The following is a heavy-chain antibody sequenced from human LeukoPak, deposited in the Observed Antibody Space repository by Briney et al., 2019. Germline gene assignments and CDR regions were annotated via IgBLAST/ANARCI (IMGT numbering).Heavy chain of an antibody. CDR3: ARDWMGAADY. CDR1: GFTVSSNY. CDR2: IYSGGDT. Sequence: PGGSLRLSCAASGFTVSSNYMAWVRQAPGKGLEWVSLIYSGGDTYYADSVKGRFTISRDNSKNTLYLQMNSLRAEDTAVYYCARDWMGAADYWGQGTLVTVSS. J-gene: IGHJ4*02. V-gene: IGHV3-53*05. D-gene: IGHD3-16*01.